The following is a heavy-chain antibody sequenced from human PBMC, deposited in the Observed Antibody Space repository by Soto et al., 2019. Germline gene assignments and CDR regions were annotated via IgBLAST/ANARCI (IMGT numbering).Heavy chain of an antibody. J-gene: IGHJ6*02. Sequence: PSETLSLTCTVSGGSISSYYWSWIRQPPGKGLEWIGYIYYSGRTHYNPSLKSRVAISVDTSKNQFSLKLNTVTAADTAVYYCARVFWGRLRFPYYYYGMDVWGQGTTVTVSS. CDR3: ARVFWGRLRFPYYYYGMDV. CDR2: IYYSGRT. D-gene: IGHD5-12*01. V-gene: IGHV4-59*12. CDR1: GGSISSYY.